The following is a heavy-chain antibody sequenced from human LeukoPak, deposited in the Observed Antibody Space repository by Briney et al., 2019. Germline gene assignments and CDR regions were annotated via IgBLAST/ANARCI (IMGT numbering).Heavy chain of an antibody. CDR3: TRRGWNSMDV. Sequence: PGGSLRLSCAASGFTFSSYAMHWVRQAPGKGLEWVAVISYDGSNKYYADSVKGRFTISRDNSKNTLYLQMNSLRAEDTAVYYCTRRGWNSMDVWGQGTTVTVSS. J-gene: IGHJ6*02. CDR2: ISYDGSNK. D-gene: IGHD1-1*01. CDR1: GFTFSSYA. V-gene: IGHV3-30-3*01.